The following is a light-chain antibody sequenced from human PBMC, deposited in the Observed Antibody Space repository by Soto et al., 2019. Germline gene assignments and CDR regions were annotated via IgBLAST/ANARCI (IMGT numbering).Light chain of an antibody. Sequence: QSVLTQPASVSGSPGQSITISCTGTSSDVGGYNYVSWYQQHPGKAPKLLIYEVSYRPSGVSNRFSGSKSGNTASLTISGLQAEDEADYYCSSYTSSSTLYVFGTGTKVTV. V-gene: IGLV2-14*01. CDR1: SSDVGGYNY. J-gene: IGLJ1*01. CDR3: SSYTSSSTLYV. CDR2: EVS.